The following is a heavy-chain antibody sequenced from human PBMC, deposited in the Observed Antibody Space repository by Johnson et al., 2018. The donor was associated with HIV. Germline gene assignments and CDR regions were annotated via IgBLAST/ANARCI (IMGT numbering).Heavy chain of an antibody. D-gene: IGHD3/OR15-3a*01. V-gene: IGHV3-30*02. CDR3: AKDKFMFLDNPVDAFDV. CDR1: GFTFSSYG. Sequence: VQLVESGGGVVQPGGSLRLSCAASGFTFSSYGMHWVRQAPGKGLEWVAFIRYDGSNKYYADSVKGLSTISRDNSNNTLFLQMNSLRADDTGVYYCAKDKFMFLDNPVDAFDVWGQGTMVTFSS. J-gene: IGHJ3*01. CDR2: IRYDGSNK.